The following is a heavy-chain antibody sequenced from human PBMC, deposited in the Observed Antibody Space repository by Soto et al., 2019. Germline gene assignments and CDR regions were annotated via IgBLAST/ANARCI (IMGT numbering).Heavy chain of an antibody. V-gene: IGHV3-49*04. D-gene: IGHD6-19*01. CDR2: IRSKAYGGTT. Sequence: LRLSCTASGFTFGDYAMSWVRQAPGKGLEWVGFIRSKAYGGTTEYAASVKGRFTISRDDSKSIAYLQMNSLKTEDTAVYYCTRGLLSSGWYKYYYYYGMDVWGQGTTVTVSS. J-gene: IGHJ6*02. CDR3: TRGLLSSGWYKYYYYYGMDV. CDR1: GFTFGDYA.